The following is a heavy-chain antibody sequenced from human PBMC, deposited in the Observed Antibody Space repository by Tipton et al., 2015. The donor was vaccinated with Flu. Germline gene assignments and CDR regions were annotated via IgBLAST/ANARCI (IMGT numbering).Heavy chain of an antibody. CDR2: IYYTGYP. D-gene: IGHD3-16*01. CDR3: AKVLFGWVES. CDR1: GGSISSSSHY. V-gene: IGHV4-39*07. Sequence: TLSLTCTVSGGSISSSSHYWGWIRQAPRRGLEWVGSIYYTGYPYYNSSLKSRLAMSIDTSKKQFSLRLSSVTAADTAVYYCAKVLFGWVESWAQGTLVTVSS. J-gene: IGHJ5*01.